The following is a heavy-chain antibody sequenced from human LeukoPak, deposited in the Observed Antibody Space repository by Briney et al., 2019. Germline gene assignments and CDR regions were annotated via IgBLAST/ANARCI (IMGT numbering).Heavy chain of an antibody. CDR1: GGSISSYY. D-gene: IGHD2-8*01. CDR2: IYYSGST. J-gene: IGHJ3*02. V-gene: IGHV4-59*01. CDR3: ASVSWRVNDAFDI. Sequence: SETLSLTCTVSGGSISSYYWSWIRQPPGKGLEWIGYIYYSGSTNYNPSLKSRVTISVDTSKNQFSLKLSSVTAADTAVYYCASVSWRVNDAFDIWGQGTMVTVSS.